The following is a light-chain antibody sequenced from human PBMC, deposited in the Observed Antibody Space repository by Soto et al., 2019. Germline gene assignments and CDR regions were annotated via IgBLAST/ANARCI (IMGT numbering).Light chain of an antibody. CDR1: QSISSW. CDR3: QQYNSYPWP. CDR2: DAS. J-gene: IGKJ1*01. V-gene: IGKV1-5*01. Sequence: DIQMTQSPSTLSASVGDRVTITCRASQSISSWLAWYQQKPGKAPKLLIYDASSLESGVTSRFSGSGSGTEFTLTISRLQPDDFATYYCQQYNSYPWPFDQGPKVEIQ.